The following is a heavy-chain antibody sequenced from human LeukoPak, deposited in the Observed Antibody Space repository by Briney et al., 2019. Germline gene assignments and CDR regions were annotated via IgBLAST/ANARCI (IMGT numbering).Heavy chain of an antibody. Sequence: SVKVSCKASGGTFSSYAISWVRQAPRQGLEWMGGIIPIFGTANYAQKFQGRVTITADESTSTAYMELSSLRSEDTAVYYCARGPLARIHAFDIWGQGTMVTVSS. CDR2: IIPIFGTA. D-gene: IGHD2-21*01. V-gene: IGHV1-69*13. CDR3: ARGPLARIHAFDI. CDR1: GGTFSSYA. J-gene: IGHJ3*02.